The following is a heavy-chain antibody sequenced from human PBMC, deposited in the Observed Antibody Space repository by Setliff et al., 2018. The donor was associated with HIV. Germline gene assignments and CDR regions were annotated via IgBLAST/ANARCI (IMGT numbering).Heavy chain of an antibody. D-gene: IGHD3-3*01. Sequence: PGESLKISCEAYGLTFDYYAMSWVRQAPGKGLECVSTIYSGGSTYHADSVKGRFTLSRDTSKNTLFLQMNSLRPEDAAVYYCARVRLYNTALDYWGQGTLVTVSS. CDR1: GLTFDYYA. CDR3: ARVRLYNTALDY. V-gene: IGHV3-23*05. J-gene: IGHJ4*02. CDR2: IYSGGST.